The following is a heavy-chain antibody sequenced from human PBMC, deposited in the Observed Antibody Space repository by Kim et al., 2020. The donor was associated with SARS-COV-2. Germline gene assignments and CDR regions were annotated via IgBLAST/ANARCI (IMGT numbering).Heavy chain of an antibody. CDR2: ISGSGGST. J-gene: IGHJ2*01. D-gene: IGHD3-10*01. CDR3: AKDHHPHSTMVRGVIMGYFDL. CDR1: GFTFSSYA. V-gene: IGHV3-23*01. Sequence: GGSLRLSCAASGFTFSSYAMSWVRQAPGKGLEWVSAISGSGGSTYYADSVKGRFTISRDNSKNTLYLQMNSLRAEDTAVYYCAKDHHPHSTMVRGVIMGYFDLWGRGTLVTVSS.